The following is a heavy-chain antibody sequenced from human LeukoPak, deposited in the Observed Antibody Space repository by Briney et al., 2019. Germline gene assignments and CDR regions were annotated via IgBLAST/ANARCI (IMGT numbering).Heavy chain of an antibody. V-gene: IGHV3-21*01. Sequence: PGGSLRLSCAASGFTFNNYIMNWVRQAPGKGLEWVSSISSSSDYIYYADSVKGRFTISRDNAKNSLYLQMNSLRAEDTAVYYCAELGITMIGGVWGKGTTATISS. CDR3: AELGITMIGGV. J-gene: IGHJ6*04. D-gene: IGHD3-10*02. CDR1: GFTFNNYI. CDR2: ISSSSDYI.